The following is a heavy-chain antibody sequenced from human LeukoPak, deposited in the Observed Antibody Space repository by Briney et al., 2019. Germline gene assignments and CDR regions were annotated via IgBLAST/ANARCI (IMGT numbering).Heavy chain of an antibody. CDR1: GYYISSGYY. CDR3: ATPYCSSTSCYDAFDI. D-gene: IGHD2-2*01. Sequence: SETLSLTCAVSGYYISSGYYWGWIRQPPGKGLEWIGSIYHSGSTYYNPSLKSRVTISVDTSKNQFSLKLSSVTAADTAVYYCATPYCSSTSCYDAFDIWGQGTMVTVSS. V-gene: IGHV4-38-2*01. J-gene: IGHJ3*02. CDR2: IYHSGST.